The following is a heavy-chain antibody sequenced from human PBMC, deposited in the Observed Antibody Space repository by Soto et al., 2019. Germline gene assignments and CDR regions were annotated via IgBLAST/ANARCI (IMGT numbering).Heavy chain of an antibody. Sequence: EVQLVESGGGLIQPGGSLRLSCAASGFTVSVDSMICVRQAPGKGLEWVSLFYNTGFIHYADSVKGRFTISRDNSKNTLYLQMNSLRAEDTAVYFCARHDWLDPWGQGTLVTVSS. CDR3: ARHDWLDP. V-gene: IGHV3-53*01. CDR2: FYNTGFI. CDR1: GFTVSVDS. J-gene: IGHJ5*02.